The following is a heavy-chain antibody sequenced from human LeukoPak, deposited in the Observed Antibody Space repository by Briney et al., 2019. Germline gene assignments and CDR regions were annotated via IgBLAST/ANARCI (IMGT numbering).Heavy chain of an antibody. J-gene: IGHJ3*02. CDR2: IYYSGST. Sequence: PSETQSLTCTVFGGSISTSSSYWGWIRQPPGKGLEWIGSIYYSGSTYYNPSLKSRVTISVDTSRNQFSLKLSSVSAADTAVYYCARGLGYGSGSYYLGFDMWGQGTMVTVSS. CDR3: ARGLGYGSGSYYLGFDM. V-gene: IGHV4-39*01. D-gene: IGHD3-10*01. CDR1: GGSISTSSSY.